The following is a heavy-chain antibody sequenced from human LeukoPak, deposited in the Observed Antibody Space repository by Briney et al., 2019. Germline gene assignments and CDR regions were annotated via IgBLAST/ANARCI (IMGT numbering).Heavy chain of an antibody. CDR3: AKDLRPNAYYYDLD. D-gene: IGHD3-22*01. CDR2: ISGSGGST. J-gene: IGHJ4*02. CDR1: GFTFSSYW. Sequence: GGSLRLSCAASGFTFSSYWMSWVRQAPGKGLEWVSAISGSGGSTYYADSVKGRFTISRDNSKNTLYLQMNSLRAEDTAVYYCAKDLRPNAYYYDLDWGQGTLVTVSS. V-gene: IGHV3-23*01.